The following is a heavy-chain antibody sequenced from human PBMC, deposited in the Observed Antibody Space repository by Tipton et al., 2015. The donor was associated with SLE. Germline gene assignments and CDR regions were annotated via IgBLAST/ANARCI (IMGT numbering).Heavy chain of an antibody. D-gene: IGHD3-10*01. Sequence: SLRLSCAASGFTFSSYAMHWVRQAPGKGLEWVALISYDGSNKYYADSVIGRFTISRDNSKNTLYLQMNSLRGEDTAVHYFASSLLSGIDYWGQVTLFTVPS. CDR1: GFTFSSYA. J-gene: IGHJ4*02. CDR2: ISYDGSNK. V-gene: IGHV3-30*04. CDR3: ASSLLSGIDY.